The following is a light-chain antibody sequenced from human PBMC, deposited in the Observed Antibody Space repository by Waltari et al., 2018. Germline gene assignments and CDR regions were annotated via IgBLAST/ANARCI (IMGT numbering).Light chain of an antibody. Sequence: QAVLTQPSSLSPSPGASARLTCTLHSGINVVDRKINWYQQNPGKPPQCLLRFRSELDNQQASGLPSRFSGSKDSSANAGILLISGLQSEDEADYYCMIWNSGTSVFGGGTTLTVL. V-gene: IGLV5-45*03. CDR3: MIWNSGTSV. CDR1: SGINVVDRK. CDR2: FRSELDN. J-gene: IGLJ2*01.